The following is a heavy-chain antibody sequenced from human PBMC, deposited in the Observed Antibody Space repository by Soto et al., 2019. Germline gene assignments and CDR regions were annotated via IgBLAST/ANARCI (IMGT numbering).Heavy chain of an antibody. Sequence: GGSLRLSCAASGFTFEDYTMHWVRQAPGKGLEWVSLFSWDGSTTYYADSVKGRFTISRDNSKNSLYLQMNSLRTEDTALYYCAKDTEPNHYLAAVGDYYYYGMDVWGQGTTVTVSS. V-gene: IGHV3-43*01. CDR3: AKDTEPNHYLAAVGDYYYYGMDV. CDR1: GFTFEDYT. CDR2: FSWDGSTT. J-gene: IGHJ6*02. D-gene: IGHD6-13*01.